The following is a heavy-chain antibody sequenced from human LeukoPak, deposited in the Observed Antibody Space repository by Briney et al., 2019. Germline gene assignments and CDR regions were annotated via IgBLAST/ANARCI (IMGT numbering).Heavy chain of an antibody. J-gene: IGHJ4*02. CDR2: ISSSGSTI. Sequence: GGSLRLSCAASGFTFSSYEMNWVRQAPGKGLEWVSYISSSGSTIYYADSVKGRFTISRDNSKNTLYLQMNSLRAEDTAVYYCAKDAGYYDSSGKSAGFDYWGQGTLVTVSS. CDR3: AKDAGYYDSSGKSAGFDY. D-gene: IGHD3-22*01. CDR1: GFTFSSYE. V-gene: IGHV3-48*03.